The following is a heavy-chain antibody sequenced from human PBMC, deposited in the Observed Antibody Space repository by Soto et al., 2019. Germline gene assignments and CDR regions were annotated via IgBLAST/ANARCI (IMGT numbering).Heavy chain of an antibody. Sequence: QLQLQESGPGLVKPSETLSLTCTVSGGSISSSSYYWGWIRQPPGKGLEWIGSIYYSGSTYYNPSLGGRVTISVDKSKNQFSLKLRSVTAADTAVYYCARHPDQQLVHFDYWGQGTLVTVSS. CDR3: ARHPDQQLVHFDY. V-gene: IGHV4-39*01. J-gene: IGHJ4*02. CDR1: GGSISSSSYY. D-gene: IGHD6-13*01. CDR2: IYYSGST.